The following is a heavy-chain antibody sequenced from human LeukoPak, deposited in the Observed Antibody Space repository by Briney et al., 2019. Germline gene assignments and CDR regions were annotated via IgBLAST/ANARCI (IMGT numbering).Heavy chain of an antibody. CDR3: AKGEGDRSGYYHDTFDI. J-gene: IGHJ3*02. CDR2: ISASGGST. D-gene: IGHD3-22*01. Sequence: GGSLRLSCAASGFTFSSYAMSWFRQAPGKGLERVSAISASGGSTYYADSVKGRFTISRDNSKNTLYLQMNSLRAEDTAVYYCAKGEGDRSGYYHDTFDIWGQGTMVTVSS. CDR1: GFTFSSYA. V-gene: IGHV3-23*01.